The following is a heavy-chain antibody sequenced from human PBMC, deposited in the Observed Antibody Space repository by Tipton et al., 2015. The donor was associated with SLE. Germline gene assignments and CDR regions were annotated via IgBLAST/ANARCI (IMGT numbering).Heavy chain of an antibody. J-gene: IGHJ4*02. CDR3: ARAGRAWNLFDY. CDR1: GASISSYY. CDR2: IYYSGST. V-gene: IGHV4-59*08. D-gene: IGHD1-1*01. Sequence: TLSLTCTVSGASISSYYWSWIRQPPGKGLEWIGYIYYSGSTNYNPSLKSRVTISVDTSKNQFSLKLSSVTAADTAVYYCARAGRAWNLFDYWGQGTLVTVSS.